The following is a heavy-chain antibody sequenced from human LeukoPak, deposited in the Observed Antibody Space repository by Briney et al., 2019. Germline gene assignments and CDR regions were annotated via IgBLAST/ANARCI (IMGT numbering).Heavy chain of an antibody. J-gene: IGHJ3*02. V-gene: IGHV4-4*07. Sequence: SETLSLTCTVSGGSISSYYWSWIRQPAGKGLEWIGRIYTSGSTNYNPSLKSRVTMSVDTSKNQFSLKLSSVTAADTAVYYCARDILRFLEWTDDAFDIWGQGTMATVSS. CDR1: GGSISSYY. D-gene: IGHD3-3*01. CDR3: ARDILRFLEWTDDAFDI. CDR2: IYTSGST.